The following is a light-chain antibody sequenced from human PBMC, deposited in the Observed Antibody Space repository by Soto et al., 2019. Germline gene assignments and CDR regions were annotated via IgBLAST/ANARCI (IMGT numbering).Light chain of an antibody. CDR3: SSYTGGNPSDV. CDR1: SSDIGGYNS. Sequence: QSALTQPPSASGSPGQSVTISCTGTSSDIGGYNSVSWYQQHPGKAPKLMIYEVTIRPSGVSDRFSGSKSGNTASLTVSGLQAEDEADYYCSSYTGGNPSDVFGTGTKLTVL. J-gene: IGLJ1*01. CDR2: EVT. V-gene: IGLV2-8*01.